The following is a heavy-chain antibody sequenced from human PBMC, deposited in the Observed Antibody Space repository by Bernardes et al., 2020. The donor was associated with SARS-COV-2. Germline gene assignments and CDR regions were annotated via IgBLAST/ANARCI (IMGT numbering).Heavy chain of an antibody. CDR3: ARSAGMDV. V-gene: IGHV3-7*03. Sequence: GGSLRLSCAGSGFDFSDCWMTWVRQAPGKGLEWVANIKRDGSETYYVDSVKGRFTISRDNVKNLVFLQMNSLRAEDTAVFYCARSAGMDVWGQGTMVTVSS. CDR1: GFDFSDCW. J-gene: IGHJ6*02. CDR2: IKRDGSET.